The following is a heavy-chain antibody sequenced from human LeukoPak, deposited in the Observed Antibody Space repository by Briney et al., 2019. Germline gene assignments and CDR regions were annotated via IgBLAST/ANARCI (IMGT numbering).Heavy chain of an antibody. CDR3: VRETSGSFPY. CDR1: GFTFSSYW. CDR2: INSDGSSP. Sequence: GGSPRLSCIAAGFTFSSYWMQWVRQAPGKGLVWVSRINSDGSSPSYADSVKGRFTISRDNSKNKLYLQMNNLSAEDTAVYYCVRETSGSFPYWGQGTLVTVSS. J-gene: IGHJ4*02. D-gene: IGHD2-15*01. V-gene: IGHV3-74*01.